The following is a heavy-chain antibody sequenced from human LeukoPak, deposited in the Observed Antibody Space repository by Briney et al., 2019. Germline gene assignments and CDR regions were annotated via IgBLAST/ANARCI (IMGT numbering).Heavy chain of an antibody. CDR3: AGTGSLLRFLVLP. Sequence: GGSLRLSCAASGFTFSDYYMSWIRQAPGKGLEWVSYISSSGSTIYYADSVKGRFTISRDNAKNSLYLQMNSLRAEDTAVYYCAGTGSLLRFLVLPWGQGTLVTVSS. CDR1: GFTFSDYY. V-gene: IGHV3-11*04. CDR2: ISSSGSTI. D-gene: IGHD3-3*01. J-gene: IGHJ5*02.